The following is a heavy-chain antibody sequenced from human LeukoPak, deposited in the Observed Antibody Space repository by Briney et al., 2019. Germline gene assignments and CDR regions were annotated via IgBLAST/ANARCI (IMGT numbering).Heavy chain of an antibody. J-gene: IGHJ5*02. D-gene: IGHD6-6*01. Sequence: SETLSLTCTVSGDSVSSSNFFWGWIRQPPGKGLEWIGSFHYGGGAFYHPSLKSRVTISVDTSNNHFSLKLTSVTAADSAVYYCARHEYQVFPPANWFDPWGQGTLVTVSS. V-gene: IGHV4-39*02. CDR3: ARHEYQVFPPANWFDP. CDR2: FHYGGGA. CDR1: GDSVSSSNFF.